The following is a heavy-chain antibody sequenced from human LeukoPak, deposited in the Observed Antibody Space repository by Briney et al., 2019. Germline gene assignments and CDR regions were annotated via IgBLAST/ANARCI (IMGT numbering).Heavy chain of an antibody. CDR2: INHSGST. CDR3: ARAARYFDL. V-gene: IGHV4-34*01. J-gene: IGHJ2*01. Sequence: PSETLSLTCAVYGGSFSGYYWSWIRQPPGKGLEWIGEINHSGSTNYNPSLKSRVTISVDTSKNQFSLKLSSVTAADTAVYYCARAARYFDLWGRGTLVTVSS. CDR1: GGSFSGYY.